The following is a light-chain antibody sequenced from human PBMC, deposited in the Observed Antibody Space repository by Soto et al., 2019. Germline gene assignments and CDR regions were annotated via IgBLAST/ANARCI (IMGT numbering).Light chain of an antibody. Sequence: EIVLTQFPGSLSLSPGERATLSCRASQSVGSKLAWYQQKPGQAPRLLIYGASTRATGIPARFSGSGSGTDFTLTISRLETEDSAIYYCQQRSSWHTFGQGTKVDIK. CDR2: GAS. V-gene: IGKV3D-11*02. CDR3: QQRSSWHT. CDR1: QSVGSK. J-gene: IGKJ1*01.